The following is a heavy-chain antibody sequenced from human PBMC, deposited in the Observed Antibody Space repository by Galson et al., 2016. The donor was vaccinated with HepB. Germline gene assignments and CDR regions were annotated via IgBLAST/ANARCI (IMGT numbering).Heavy chain of an antibody. V-gene: IGHV3-30-3*01. D-gene: IGHD5/OR15-5a*01. J-gene: IGHJ4*02. Sequence: SLRLSCAASGFTFSDYYMSWIRQAPGKGLEWVAFISSDGNNEYYADSVKGRFTISRDNSKNTLYLQLNSLRPEDTAVYYCARVWGTVVYDTRTLDYWGQGTLVTVSS. CDR1: GFTFSDYY. CDR3: ARVWGTVVYDTRTLDY. CDR2: ISSDGNNE.